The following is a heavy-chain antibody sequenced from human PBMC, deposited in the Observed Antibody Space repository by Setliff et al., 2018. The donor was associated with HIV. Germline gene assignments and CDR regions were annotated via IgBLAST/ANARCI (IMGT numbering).Heavy chain of an antibody. CDR1: GGSISSGSYY. Sequence: LSLTCTVSGGSISSGSYYWSWIRQPAGKGLEWIGSIYYSGSTYYNPSLKSRVTISVDTSKNQFSLRLSSVTAADTAVYYCARVARGGHSSRWYYFDYWGQGTLVTVSS. CDR3: ARVARGGHSSRWYYFDY. D-gene: IGHD6-13*01. V-gene: IGHV4-39*07. CDR2: IYYSGST. J-gene: IGHJ4*02.